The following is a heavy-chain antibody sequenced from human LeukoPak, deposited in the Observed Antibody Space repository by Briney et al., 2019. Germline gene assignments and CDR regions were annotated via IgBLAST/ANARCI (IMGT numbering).Heavy chain of an antibody. CDR3: ARDNPSIGEDI. Sequence: PGGSLRLSCAASGLTFSSYARHWVRQAPGKGLEWVAVISYDGSNKYYADSVKGRFTISRDNSKTTLYLQMNSLRAEDTAVYYCARDNPSIGEDIWGQGTMVTVSS. D-gene: IGHD3-10*01. CDR2: ISYDGSNK. V-gene: IGHV3-30-3*01. J-gene: IGHJ3*02. CDR1: GLTFSSYA.